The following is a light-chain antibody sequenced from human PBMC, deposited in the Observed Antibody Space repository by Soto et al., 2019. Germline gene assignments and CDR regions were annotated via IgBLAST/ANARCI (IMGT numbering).Light chain of an antibody. CDR3: EEWDESMNGNV. J-gene: IGLJ1*01. V-gene: IGLV1-44*01. Sequence: HSVLTKPHSASGTPGQRVTISCSGSSSNIGTSSVHWFQQLPGTAPKLLISTTNQRPSGVPERFSGSKSGTSASLAISGLQSEDDADYYCEEWDESMNGNVFENGNNVTVL. CDR1: SSNIGTSS. CDR2: TTN.